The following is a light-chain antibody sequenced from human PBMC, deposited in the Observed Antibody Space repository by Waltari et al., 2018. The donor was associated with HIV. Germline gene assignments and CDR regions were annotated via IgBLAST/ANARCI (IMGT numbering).Light chain of an antibody. J-gene: IGLJ2*01. CDR2: DDS. V-gene: IGLV3-21*02. CDR3: QVCVDNSVI. CDR1: SVGSKS. Sequence: SYVLTQQPSVSVAPGQPDRRTCGGSSVGSKSVHWYQQKAGQAPVLVVYDDSDRPSGIPERFSGSNSGNTATLTISRVEDGDEADYYCQVCVDNSVIFAGGTRLTVL.